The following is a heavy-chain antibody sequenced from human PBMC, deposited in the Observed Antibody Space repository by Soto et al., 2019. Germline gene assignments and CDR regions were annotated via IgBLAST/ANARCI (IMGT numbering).Heavy chain of an antibody. CDR3: ARDTGYSGAGY. J-gene: IGHJ4*02. CDR2: IYHSGST. CDR1: GGYTSRDNF. D-gene: IGHD5-12*01. V-gene: IGHV4-38-2*02. Sequence: PSETLSLTWTVSGGYTSRDNFWSCIRQPPGEGLEWIGSIYHSGSTYYNPALKSRVTISGDTSKNQFSLKLRSVTAADTAVYSCARDTGYSGAGYGGQGTLVTVSS.